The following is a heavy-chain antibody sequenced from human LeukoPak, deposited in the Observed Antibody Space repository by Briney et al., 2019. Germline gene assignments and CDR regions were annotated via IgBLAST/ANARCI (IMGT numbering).Heavy chain of an antibody. CDR2: IYPGDSDT. CDR3: ARQNDFRLDY. CDR1: GSTFSSYW. J-gene: IGHJ4*02. D-gene: IGHD3-3*01. Sequence: GESLKISCKGSGSTFSSYWIGWARQMPGKGLEWMGIIYPGDSDTRYSPSLQGQVTISVDTSIGTAYLQWSSLKASDTAIDYCARQNDFRLDYWGQGTLVTVSS. V-gene: IGHV5-51*01.